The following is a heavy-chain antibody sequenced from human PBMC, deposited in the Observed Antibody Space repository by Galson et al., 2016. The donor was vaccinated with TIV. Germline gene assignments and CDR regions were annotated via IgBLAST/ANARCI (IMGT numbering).Heavy chain of an antibody. Sequence: SLRLSCAASGFTFNSYWMSWVRQAPGKGLEWVANIKQDGSDKYYVDSVKGRFTISRDNAKNSLYLEMNSLRAEDTAVYYCSRADSSGTYYFDYWGQGNLLTVSS. J-gene: IGHJ4*02. CDR2: IKQDGSDK. V-gene: IGHV3-7*03. CDR1: GFTFNSYW. D-gene: IGHD6-19*01. CDR3: SRADSSGTYYFDY.